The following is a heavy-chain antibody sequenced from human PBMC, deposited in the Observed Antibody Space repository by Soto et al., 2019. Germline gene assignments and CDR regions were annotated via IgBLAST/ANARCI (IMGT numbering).Heavy chain of an antibody. CDR2: ISSSSSTI. CDR1: GFTFSSYS. J-gene: IGHJ4*02. D-gene: IGHD6-13*01. CDR3: ARAEPPRIAAPYFDY. V-gene: IGHV3-48*04. Sequence: GGSLRLSCAASGFTFSSYSMNWVRQAPGKGLEWVSYISSSSSTIYYADSVKGRFTISRDNAKNSLYLQMNSLRAEDTAVYYCARAEPPRIAAPYFDYWGQGTLVTVSS.